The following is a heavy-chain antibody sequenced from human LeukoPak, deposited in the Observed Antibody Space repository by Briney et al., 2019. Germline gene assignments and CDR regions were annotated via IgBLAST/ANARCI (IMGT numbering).Heavy chain of an antibody. D-gene: IGHD5-12*01. CDR2: ISHDESHR. V-gene: IGHV3-7*01. Sequence: GGSLRLSCTAPGLSVTNAWMSWVRLAPGKGLEWVATISHDESHRHYADSVKGRFTISRDNAKNSLYLQMSSLTADDTAMYYCAKNSGYYRLDSWGQSALVIVSS. J-gene: IGHJ4*02. CDR3: AKNSGYYRLDS. CDR1: GLSVTNAW.